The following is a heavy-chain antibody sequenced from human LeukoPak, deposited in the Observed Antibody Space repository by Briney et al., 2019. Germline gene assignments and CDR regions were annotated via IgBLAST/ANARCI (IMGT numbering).Heavy chain of an antibody. J-gene: IGHJ4*02. CDR1: GFTFSSYS. D-gene: IGHD3-16*02. Sequence: PGGSLRLSCAASGFTFSSYSMNWVRQAPGKGLEWVSYISSSSSTIYYADSVKGRFTISRDNAKNSLNLQMNSLRAEDTAVYYCARDYQRWGQGTLVTVSS. CDR2: ISSSSSTI. CDR3: ARDYQR. V-gene: IGHV3-48*04.